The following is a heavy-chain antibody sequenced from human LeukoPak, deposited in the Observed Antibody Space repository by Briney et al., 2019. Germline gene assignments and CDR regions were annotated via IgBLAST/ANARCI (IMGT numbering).Heavy chain of an antibody. J-gene: IGHJ4*02. D-gene: IGHD5-18*01. Sequence: SETLSLTCTVSGGSLSSYFWSWIRQPPGEALEWIGYISYTGSTNYNPSFKSRVIISVDTSKNHVSLKLRSVTAADTAVYYCARAITAMPDFNSWGQGTLVTVSS. CDR1: GGSLSSYF. CDR3: ARAITAMPDFNS. V-gene: IGHV4-59*13. CDR2: ISYTGST.